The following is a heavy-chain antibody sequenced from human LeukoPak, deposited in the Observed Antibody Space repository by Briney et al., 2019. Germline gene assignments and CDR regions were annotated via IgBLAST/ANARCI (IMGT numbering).Heavy chain of an antibody. D-gene: IGHD6-19*01. CDR3: ARVKGSGWSPFDF. V-gene: IGHV4-61*01. J-gene: IGHJ4*02. CDR2: IYYSGST. Sequence: SETLSLTCTVSGDSISSGSYHWSWIRQPPGKGLEWIAYIYYSGSTNYNPSLKSRVTISVDTSRNQFSLKLSSVTAADTAVYYCARVKGSGWSPFDFWGQGTLVTVSS. CDR1: GDSISSGSYH.